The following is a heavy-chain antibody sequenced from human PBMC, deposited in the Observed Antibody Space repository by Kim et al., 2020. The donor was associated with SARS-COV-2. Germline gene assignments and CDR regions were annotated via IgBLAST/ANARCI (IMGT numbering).Heavy chain of an antibody. CDR2: IYYSGST. CDR1: GGSISSGGYY. V-gene: IGHV4-31*03. Sequence: SETLSLTCTVSGGSISSGGYYWSWIRQHPGKGLEWIGYIYYSGSTYYNPSLKSRVTISVDTSKNQFSLKLSSVTAADTAVYYCARTSGLLWFGELLHQPFFDYWGQGTLVTVSS. J-gene: IGHJ4*02. D-gene: IGHD3-10*01. CDR3: ARTSGLLWFGELLHQPFFDY.